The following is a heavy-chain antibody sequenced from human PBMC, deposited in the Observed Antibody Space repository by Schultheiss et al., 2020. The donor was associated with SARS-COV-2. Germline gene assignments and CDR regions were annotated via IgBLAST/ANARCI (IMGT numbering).Heavy chain of an antibody. V-gene: IGHV4-39*07. Sequence: SETLSLTCTVSGGSISSSSYYWGWIRQPPGKGLEWIGSIYYSGSTYYNSSLKSRVTISVDTSKDQFSLRLTSVTAADTAVYYCARDVIVVVPAAPGDWGQGTLVTVSS. J-gene: IGHJ4*02. CDR1: GGSISSSSYY. CDR3: ARDVIVVVPAAPGD. CDR2: IYYSGST. D-gene: IGHD2-2*01.